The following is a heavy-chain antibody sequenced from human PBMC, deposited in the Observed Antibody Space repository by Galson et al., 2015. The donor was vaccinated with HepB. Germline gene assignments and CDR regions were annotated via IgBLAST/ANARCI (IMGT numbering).Heavy chain of an antibody. Sequence: SVKVSCKASGYTFTSYDINWVRQATGQGLEWMGWMNPNSGNTGYAQKFQGRVTMTRNTSISTAYMELSSLRSEDTAVYYCARARLYDYVWGSYRYSAFDIWGQGTMVTVSS. CDR1: GYTFTSYD. CDR2: MNPNSGNT. V-gene: IGHV1-8*01. D-gene: IGHD3-16*02. CDR3: ARARLYDYVWGSYRYSAFDI. J-gene: IGHJ3*02.